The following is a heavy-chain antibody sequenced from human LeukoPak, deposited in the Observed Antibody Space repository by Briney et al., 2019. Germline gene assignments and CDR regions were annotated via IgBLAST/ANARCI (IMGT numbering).Heavy chain of an antibody. CDR2: IYSEGRI. CDR3: VRESGYGYGLAGFFDS. CDR1: GFTVTSNY. V-gene: IGHV3-53*01. Sequence: GGSLRVSCEASGFTVTSNYMSWVRQAPGKGLEWVSVIYSEGRIQSADSVKGGFTISRDNSKNTQSLQMNSLRAEDTAAYYCVRESGYGYGLAGFFDSWGQGTLVTVSS. D-gene: IGHD5-18*01. J-gene: IGHJ4*02.